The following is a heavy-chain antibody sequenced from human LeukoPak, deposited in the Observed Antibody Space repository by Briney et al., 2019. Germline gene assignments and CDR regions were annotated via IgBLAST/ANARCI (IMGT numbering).Heavy chain of an antibody. J-gene: IGHJ6*04. V-gene: IGHV3-48*03. CDR2: ISSSGSTI. D-gene: IGHD3-16*01. CDR3: AREGDTGPYYYGMDV. CDR1: GFTFSSYE. Sequence: PGGSLRLSCAASGFTFSSYEMNWVRQAPGEGLEWVSYISSSGSTIYYADSVKGRFTISRDNAKNSLYLQMNSLRAEDTAVYYGAREGDTGPYYYGMDVWGKGTTVTVS.